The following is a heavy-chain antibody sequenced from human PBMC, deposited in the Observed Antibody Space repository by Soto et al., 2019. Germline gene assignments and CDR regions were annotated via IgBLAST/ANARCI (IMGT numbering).Heavy chain of an antibody. J-gene: IGHJ4*02. CDR2: ISAYNGNT. CDR1: GYTFTSYG. D-gene: IGHD4-17*01. CDR3: ARINTGTVTTDYFDY. Sequence: ASVKVSCKASGYTFTSYGISWVRQAPGQGLEWMGWISAYNGNTNYAQKLQGRVTMTTDTSTSTAYMELRSLRSDDTAVYYCARINTGTVTTDYFDYWGQGTMVTLSS. V-gene: IGHV1-18*04.